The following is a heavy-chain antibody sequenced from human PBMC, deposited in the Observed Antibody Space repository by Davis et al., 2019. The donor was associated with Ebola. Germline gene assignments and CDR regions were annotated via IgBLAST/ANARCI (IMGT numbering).Heavy chain of an antibody. CDR2: ISGGGGST. J-gene: IGHJ6*02. CDR3: AKGSLYGSRSITAGVDV. Sequence: GESLKISCAASGFTFSRYAMSWVRQAPGKGLEWVSGISGGGGSTYYADSVKGRFTFSRDNSKNTLYLQMNSLRAEDTAIYYCAKGSLYGSRSITAGVDVWGQGTTVTVSS. CDR1: GFTFSRYA. D-gene: IGHD4-17*01. V-gene: IGHV3-23*01.